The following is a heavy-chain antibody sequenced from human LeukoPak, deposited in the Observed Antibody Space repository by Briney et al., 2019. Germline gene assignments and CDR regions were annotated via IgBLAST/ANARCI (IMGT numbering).Heavy chain of an antibody. V-gene: IGHV4-31*03. Sequence: SQTLSLTCTVSGVSISSGGYYWSWLRQHPGKGLEWIGYIYYSGSTYYNPSLKSRVTISVDTSKNQFSLKLSSVTAADTAVYYCARAGGSGYAFDIWGQGTMVTVSS. J-gene: IGHJ3*02. CDR2: IYYSGST. CDR1: GVSISSGGYY. D-gene: IGHD3-22*01. CDR3: ARAGGSGYAFDI.